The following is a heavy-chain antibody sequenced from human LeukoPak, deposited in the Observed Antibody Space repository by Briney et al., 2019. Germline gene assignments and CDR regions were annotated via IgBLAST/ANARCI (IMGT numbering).Heavy chain of an antibody. CDR2: IYYSGIT. D-gene: IGHD4-17*01. V-gene: IGHV4-59*01. Sequence: PSETLSLTCTVSGGSISSNYWTWLRQPPGKGLEWIGYIYYSGITNYNPSLKSRVTISVDTSKNQFSLKLSSVTAADTAIYYCAAMTTVTMYSYFFDSWGQGTLLTVSS. J-gene: IGHJ4*02. CDR3: AAMTTVTMYSYFFDS. CDR1: GGSISSNY.